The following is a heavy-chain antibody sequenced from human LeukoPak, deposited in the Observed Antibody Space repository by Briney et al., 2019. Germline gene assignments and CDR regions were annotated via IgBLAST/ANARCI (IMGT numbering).Heavy chain of an antibody. D-gene: IGHD2-15*01. V-gene: IGHV4-4*07. J-gene: IGHJ6*02. CDR1: GGSISSYY. Sequence: NPSETLSLTCTVSGGSISSYYWSWIRQPAGKGLEWIGRIYTSGSTNYNPSLKSRVTMSVDTSKNQFSLKLSSLTAADTAVYHCARVVVGQTYYYYYYGMDVWGQGTTVTVSS. CDR2: IYTSGST. CDR3: ARVVVGQTYYYYYYGMDV.